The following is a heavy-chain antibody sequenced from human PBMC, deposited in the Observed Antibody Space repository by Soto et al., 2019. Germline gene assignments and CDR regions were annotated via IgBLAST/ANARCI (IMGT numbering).Heavy chain of an antibody. V-gene: IGHV3-74*01. J-gene: IGHJ4*02. CDR2: MNMVGSIK. D-gene: IGHD6-13*01. CDR3: VRGSNNWYGIDY. CDR1: GLPFGSNW. Sequence: DVQLVESGGGLVQPGGSLKPPGAASGLPFGSNWLHWARQPQGKGLGWVSRMNMVGSIKTYAGSVKGRFTISGDNAKNTLYLQMESLSGEDTAVYYCVRGSNNWYGIDYWGQGTRVTVSS.